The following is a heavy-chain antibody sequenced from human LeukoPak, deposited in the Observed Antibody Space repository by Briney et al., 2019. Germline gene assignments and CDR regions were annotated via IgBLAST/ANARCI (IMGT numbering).Heavy chain of an antibody. V-gene: IGHV3-21*01. Sequence: GGSLRLSCAASGFTFSSYSMNWVRQAPGKGLEWVSSISSNNNHIYYADPVRGRFTISRDNAKNSLYLQMNSLRAEDTAVYYCARGQGDSSGYCLDYWGQGTLVTVSS. D-gene: IGHD3-22*01. CDR2: ISSNNNHI. CDR1: GFTFSSYS. CDR3: ARGQGDSSGYCLDY. J-gene: IGHJ4*02.